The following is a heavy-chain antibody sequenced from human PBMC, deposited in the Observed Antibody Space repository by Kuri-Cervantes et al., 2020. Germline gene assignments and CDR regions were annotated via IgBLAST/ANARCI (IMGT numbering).Heavy chain of an antibody. CDR1: GFTFSNYA. D-gene: IGHD3-10*01. V-gene: IGHV3-30-3*01. CDR2: ISHDGSNK. CDR3: ARDRGYYGSGNYFDY. J-gene: IGHJ4*02. Sequence: GGSLRLSCAASGFTFSNYAVHWVRQAPGKGLEWVAVISHDGSNKYFADSVKGRFTISRDNSKNTLYLQMNSLRAEDTAVYYCARDRGYYGSGNYFDYWGQGTLVTVSS.